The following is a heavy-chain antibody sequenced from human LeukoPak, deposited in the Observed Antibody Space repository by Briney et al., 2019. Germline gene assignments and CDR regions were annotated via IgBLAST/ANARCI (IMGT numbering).Heavy chain of an antibody. D-gene: IGHD3-16*01. J-gene: IGHJ6*02. Sequence: GGSLRPSCAASGFTFSSYSMNWVRQAPGKGLEWVSSISSSSSYIYYADSVKGRFTISRDNAKNSLYLQMSNLRAEDTAVYFCARGGGLDAWGQGATVTVSS. CDR2: ISSSSSYI. CDR1: GFTFSSYS. V-gene: IGHV3-21*04. CDR3: ARGGGLDA.